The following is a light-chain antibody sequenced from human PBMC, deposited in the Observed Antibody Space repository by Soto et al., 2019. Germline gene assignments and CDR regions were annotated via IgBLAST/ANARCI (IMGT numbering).Light chain of an antibody. CDR2: EVN. Sequence: QSVLTQPTSASGSPGKSVAISCTGTSSDVGGYNYVSWYQQHPGKAPKLMIYEVNKRPSGVPDRFSGSKSGNTASLTVSGLQAEDEADYYCSSYACSSNVFGTGTKLTVL. CDR1: SSDVGGYNY. V-gene: IGLV2-8*01. CDR3: SSYACSSNV. J-gene: IGLJ1*01.